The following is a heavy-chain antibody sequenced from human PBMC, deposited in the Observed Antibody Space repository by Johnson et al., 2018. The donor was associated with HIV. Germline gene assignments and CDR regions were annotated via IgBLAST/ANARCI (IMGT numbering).Heavy chain of an antibody. D-gene: IGHD3-22*01. J-gene: IGHJ3*02. Sequence: VQLVESGGGLVQPGGSLRLSCAASGFTVSSNYMSWVRQAPGKVLEWVSVIYSGGSTYYADSVKGRFTISRDNSKNTLYLQMNSLRAEDTAVYYCARDYAGDSSGYYRRTAAHAFDIWGQGTMVTV. CDR1: GFTVSSNY. CDR2: IYSGGST. CDR3: ARDYAGDSSGYYRRTAAHAFDI. V-gene: IGHV3-66*01.